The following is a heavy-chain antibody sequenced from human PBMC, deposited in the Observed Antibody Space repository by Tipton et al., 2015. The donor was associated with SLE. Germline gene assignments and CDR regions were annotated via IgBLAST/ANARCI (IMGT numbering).Heavy chain of an antibody. CDR1: GGSIANNNW. V-gene: IGHV4-4*02. Sequence: PGLVKPSGTLSLTCVVSGGSIANNNWWSWVRQPPGKGLEWIGDIYHSGHTNYNPSLKSRVTMSVDKSKNQFSLNVTSVTAADTAVYYCARDEYRYDTTGYHLLGHFDFWGQGTLVTVSS. D-gene: IGHD3-22*01. CDR3: ARDEYRYDTTGYHLLGHFDF. CDR2: IYHSGHT. J-gene: IGHJ4*02.